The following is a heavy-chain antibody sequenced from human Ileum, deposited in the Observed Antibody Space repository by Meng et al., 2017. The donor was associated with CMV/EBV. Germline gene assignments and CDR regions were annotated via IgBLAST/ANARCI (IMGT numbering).Heavy chain of an antibody. CDR1: GDRVSNNSAR. Sequence: SGDRVSNNSARWNWIRQSPSRGLEWLGRTYYRSKWYNDYALSVKSRINIYPDTSKNQFSLQLKSVTPEDTAVYYCARADASGSWYSSWGQGTLVTVSS. V-gene: IGHV6-1*01. D-gene: IGHD2-15*01. CDR2: TYYRSKWYN. CDR3: ARADASGSWYSS. J-gene: IGHJ5*02.